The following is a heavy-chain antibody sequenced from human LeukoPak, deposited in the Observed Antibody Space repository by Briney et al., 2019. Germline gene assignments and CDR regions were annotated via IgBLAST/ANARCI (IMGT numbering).Heavy chain of an antibody. CDR1: GFTFSSYA. Sequence: GSLRLSCATSGFTFSSYAMSWVRQAPGKGLEWVSAISGSGGSTYYADSVKGRLTISRGNSKNTLYLQMNSLRAEDTAVYYCAKGHSSSPRYYGMDVWGQGTTVTVSS. CDR2: ISGSGGST. V-gene: IGHV3-23*01. J-gene: IGHJ6*02. D-gene: IGHD6-13*01. CDR3: AKGHSSSPRYYGMDV.